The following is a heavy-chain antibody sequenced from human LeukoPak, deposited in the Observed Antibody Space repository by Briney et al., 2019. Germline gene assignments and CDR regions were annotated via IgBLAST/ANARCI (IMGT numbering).Heavy chain of an antibody. CDR2: ISWNSGSI. D-gene: IGHD6-13*01. J-gene: IGHJ4*02. V-gene: IGHV3-9*01. CDR1: GFTFDDYA. CDR3: AKGSFSSSWLDY. Sequence: GGSLRLSCAASGFTFDDYAMHWGRQAPGKGLEWVSGISWNSGSIGYADSGKGRFTISRDNAKNSLYLQMNSLRAEDTALYYCAKGSFSSSWLDYWGQGTLVTVSS.